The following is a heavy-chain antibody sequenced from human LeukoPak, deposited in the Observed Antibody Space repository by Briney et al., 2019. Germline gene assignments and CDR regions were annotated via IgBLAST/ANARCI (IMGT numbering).Heavy chain of an antibody. Sequence: SETLSLTCAVSGSSISSGYFWGWIRQPPGKGPEWIGSIYHSGSIYYNPSLKSRVTISVDTSKNQFSLKLSSVTAADTAVYYCARLGFPTPYWGQGTLVTVSS. CDR1: GSSISSGYF. CDR2: IYHSGSI. D-gene: IGHD3-16*01. CDR3: ARLGFPTPY. V-gene: IGHV4-38-2*01. J-gene: IGHJ4*02.